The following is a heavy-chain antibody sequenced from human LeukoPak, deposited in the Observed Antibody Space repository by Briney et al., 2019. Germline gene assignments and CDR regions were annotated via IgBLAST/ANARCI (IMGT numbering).Heavy chain of an antibody. CDR1: GGSISSSSYY. V-gene: IGHV4-39*07. J-gene: IGHJ5*02. D-gene: IGHD3-22*01. Sequence: PSETLSLTCTVSGGSISSSSYYWGWIRQPPGKGLEWIGSIYYSGSTYYNPSLKSRVTISIDTSKNQFSLKLSSVTAADTAVYYCVRRLYDGSDYSSLFDPWGQGTLVTVSS. CDR3: VRRLYDGSDYSSLFDP. CDR2: IYYSGST.